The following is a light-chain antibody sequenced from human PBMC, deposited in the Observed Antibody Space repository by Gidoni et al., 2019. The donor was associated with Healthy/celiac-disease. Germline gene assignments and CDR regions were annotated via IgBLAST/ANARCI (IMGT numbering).Light chain of an antibody. Sequence: DIQLPRLPSSLSAPVGDRVTITCRASQIISSYLNWYQQKPGKAPKLLIYAASSLQSGVPSRISGSGSGTDFTLISSSLQPEDFATYYCQQSYSTPLTFGGGTKVEIK. CDR1: QIISSY. V-gene: IGKV1-39*01. CDR3: QQSYSTPLT. CDR2: AAS. J-gene: IGKJ4*01.